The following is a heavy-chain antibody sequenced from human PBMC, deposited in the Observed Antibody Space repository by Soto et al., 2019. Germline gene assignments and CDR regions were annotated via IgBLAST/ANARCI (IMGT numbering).Heavy chain of an antibody. J-gene: IGHJ3*02. CDR1: GYSFTSYW. CDR2: IYPGDSDT. V-gene: IGHV5-51*01. CDR3: ARPVTDSSGWYVDAFDI. Sequence: GESLKISCKGSGYSFTSYWIGWVRQMPGKGLEWMGIIYPGDSDTRYSPSFQGQVTISADKSISTAYLQWSSLKASDTAMYYCARPVTDSSGWYVDAFDIWGQGTMVTVSS. D-gene: IGHD6-19*01.